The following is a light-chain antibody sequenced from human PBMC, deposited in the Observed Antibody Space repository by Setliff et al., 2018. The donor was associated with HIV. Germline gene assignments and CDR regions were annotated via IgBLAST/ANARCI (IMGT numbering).Light chain of an antibody. V-gene: IGLV1-40*03. CDR2: GNN. CDR3: QSYDSSLSGFV. CDR1: SSNIGAGFV. Sequence: QSALTQPPSVSGAPGQRVTISCTGSSSNIGAGFVVHWYQHLPGTAPKLLMYGNNNRPSGVPDRFSDSKSGASASLAITGLQAEDEADYYCQSYDSSLSGFVLGTGTRSPS. J-gene: IGLJ1*01.